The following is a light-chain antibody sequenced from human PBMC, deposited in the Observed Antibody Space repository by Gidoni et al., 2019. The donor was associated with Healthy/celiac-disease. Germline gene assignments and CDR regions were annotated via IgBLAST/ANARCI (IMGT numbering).Light chain of an antibody. CDR1: SSDVGGYNY. V-gene: IGLV2-14*01. Sequence: QSALTQPASVSGSPGQSITISCTGTSSDVGGYNYVSWYQQHPGKAPKLMIYEVSHRPSGVPDRFSGSKSGNTASLTISGLQAEDEADYYCSSYTSSSTLPVVFGGGTKLTVL. CDR3: SSYTSSSTLPVV. CDR2: EVS. J-gene: IGLJ2*01.